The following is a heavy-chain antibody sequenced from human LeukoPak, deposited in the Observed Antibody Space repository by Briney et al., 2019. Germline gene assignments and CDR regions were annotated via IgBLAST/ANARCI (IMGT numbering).Heavy chain of an antibody. V-gene: IGHV5-51*01. CDR3: ASRTSSSWYTRGY. CDR1: GYSFTNYW. Sequence: GESLKISCKGSGYSFTNYWIGWVRQMPGKGLEWMGIIYPDDSGTRYSPSFQGRVTISADKSISTAYLQWSSLKASDTAIYYCASRTSSSWYTRGYWGQGPLVTVSS. J-gene: IGHJ4*02. CDR2: IYPDDSGT. D-gene: IGHD6-13*01.